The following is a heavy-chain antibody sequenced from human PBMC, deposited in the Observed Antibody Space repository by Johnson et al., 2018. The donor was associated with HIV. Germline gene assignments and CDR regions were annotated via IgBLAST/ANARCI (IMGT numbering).Heavy chain of an antibody. Sequence: VQLVESGGGLVQPGGSLRLSCAASGFTFSSYWMHWVRQAPGKGLVWVSRINSDGSSTSYADSVKGRFTISRDNAKNTLYLQMNSLRAEDTAVYYCAREGYSYGYDARGLLGLRWAMWG. CDR1: GFTFSSYW. CDR2: INSDGSST. J-gene: IGHJ1*01. V-gene: IGHV3-74*01. D-gene: IGHD5-18*01. CDR3: AREGYSYGYDARGLLGLRWAM.